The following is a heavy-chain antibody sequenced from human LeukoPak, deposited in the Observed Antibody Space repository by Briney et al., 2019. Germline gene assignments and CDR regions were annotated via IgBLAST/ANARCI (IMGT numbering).Heavy chain of an antibody. J-gene: IGHJ5*02. CDR2: IYYSGST. D-gene: IGHD4-11*01. CDR3: ARVQNWFDP. Sequence: SETLSLTCTVSGGSISSYYWSWIRQPPGKGLEWIGYIYYSGSTNYNPSLKSRVTISVDTSKNQFSLELSSVTAADTAVYYCARVQNWFDPWGQGTLVTVSS. V-gene: IGHV4-59*01. CDR1: GGSISSYY.